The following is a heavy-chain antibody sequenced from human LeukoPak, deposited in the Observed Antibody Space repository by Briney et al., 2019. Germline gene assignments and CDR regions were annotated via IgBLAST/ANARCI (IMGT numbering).Heavy chain of an antibody. V-gene: IGHV4-30-4*08. J-gene: IGHJ2*01. CDR1: GGSVSSGDYY. Sequence: SETLSLTCTVSGGSVSSGDYYWSWIRQPPGKGLEWIGYIYYRGSTYYNPSLKSRVTISIDTSKNQFSLKLNSVTAADMAVYSCARLQLRYWYFDLWGRGTLVTVSS. CDR3: ARLQLRYWYFDL. D-gene: IGHD1-7*01. CDR2: IYYRGST.